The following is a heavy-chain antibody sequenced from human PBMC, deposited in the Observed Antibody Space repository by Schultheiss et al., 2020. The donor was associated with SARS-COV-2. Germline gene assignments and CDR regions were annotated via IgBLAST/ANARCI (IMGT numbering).Heavy chain of an antibody. Sequence: SETLSLTCTVSGGAISSYYWSWIRQPPGKGLEWIGYVYYRGSTNYKPSLRSRVTMSVDTSKNQFSLKLSSVTAADTAVYYCARVGELSLFDYWGQGTLVTVSS. CDR2: VYYRGST. V-gene: IGHV4-59*12. J-gene: IGHJ4*02. D-gene: IGHD3-16*02. CDR1: GGAISSYY. CDR3: ARVGELSLFDY.